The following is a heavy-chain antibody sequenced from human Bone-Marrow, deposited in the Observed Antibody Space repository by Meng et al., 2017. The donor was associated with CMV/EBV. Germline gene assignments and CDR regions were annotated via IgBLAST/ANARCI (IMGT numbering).Heavy chain of an antibody. CDR1: GFTFSSYA. D-gene: IGHD4-23*01. CDR2: ISYDGSNK. CDR3: ARRYGGNSYYYGMDV. Sequence: GESLRLSCAASGFTFSSYAMHWVRQAPGKGLEWVAVISYDGSNKYYADSVKGRFTISRDNSKNTLYLQMNSLRAEDTAVYYCARRYGGNSYYYGMDVWGQGTTVTVSS. J-gene: IGHJ6*02. V-gene: IGHV3-30-3*01.